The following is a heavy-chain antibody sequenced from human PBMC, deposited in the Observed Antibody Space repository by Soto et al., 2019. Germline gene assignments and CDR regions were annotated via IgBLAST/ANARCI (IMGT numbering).Heavy chain of an antibody. J-gene: IGHJ4*02. CDR2: IYHSGST. Sequence: PSETLSLTCTVSGGSISSYYWSWIRQPPGKGLEWIGYIYHSGSTYYNPSLKSRVTISVDRSKNQFSLKLSSVTAADTAVYYCARGFGYSGYEFDYWGQGTLVTVSS. CDR3: ARGFGYSGYEFDY. CDR1: GGSISSYY. D-gene: IGHD5-12*01. V-gene: IGHV4-59*12.